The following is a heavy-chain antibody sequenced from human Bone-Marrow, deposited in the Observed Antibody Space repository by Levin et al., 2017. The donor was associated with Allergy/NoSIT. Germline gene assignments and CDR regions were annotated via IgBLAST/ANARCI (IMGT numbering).Heavy chain of an antibody. D-gene: IGHD5-12*01. CDR3: ARDRREYSGYGHDY. J-gene: IGHJ4*02. Sequence: SCAASGFTFSSYEMNWVRQAPGKGLEWVSYISNSGTTTYYADSVKGRFTISRDNAKNSLYLQMNSLRAEDTAVYYCARDRREYSGYGHDYWGQGTLVTVSS. CDR2: ISNSGTTT. V-gene: IGHV3-48*03. CDR1: GFTFSSYE.